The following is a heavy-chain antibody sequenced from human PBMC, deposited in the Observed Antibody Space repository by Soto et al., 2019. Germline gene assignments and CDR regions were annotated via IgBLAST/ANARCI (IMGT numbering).Heavy chain of an antibody. J-gene: IGHJ6*02. V-gene: IGHV1-69*13. Sequence: SVKVSCKASGVIFSSYAISWVRQAPVQGLEWMGWIIPIFGTANYAQKFQGRVTITADESTSTAYMELSSLRSEDTAVYYCARTSIAARPGGMDVWGQGTTVNVSS. D-gene: IGHD6-6*01. CDR1: GVIFSSYA. CDR3: ARTSIAARPGGMDV. CDR2: IIPIFGTA.